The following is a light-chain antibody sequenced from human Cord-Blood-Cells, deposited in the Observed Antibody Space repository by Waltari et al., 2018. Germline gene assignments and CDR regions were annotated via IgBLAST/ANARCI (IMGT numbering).Light chain of an antibody. Sequence: QSPLTHLASGLGSLGRSSTISGTGTTMKVGGYNYVSWDQPHPGKAPKLMIDDVSKRPSGVSNRFSGCKSGNTASLTIAGLQAEDEADYYCSSYTSSSTWVFGGGTKLTVL. CDR3: SSYTSSSTWV. CDR2: DVS. CDR1: TMKVGGYNY. V-gene: IGLV2-14*01. J-gene: IGLJ3*02.